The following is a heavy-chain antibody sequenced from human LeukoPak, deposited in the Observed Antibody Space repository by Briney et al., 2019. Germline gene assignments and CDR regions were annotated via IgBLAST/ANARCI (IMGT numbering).Heavy chain of an antibody. D-gene: IGHD1-1*01. CDR1: GFTFGDFA. J-gene: IGHJ4*02. Sequence: GGSLRLSCTASGFTFGDFAMNWVRQAPGKGLEGVGFVKTKVYGGTTEYAASVKGRFTISRDDSKAIAYLQMNSLKTEDTAVYYCTRDHRDDWNPGYYFDYWGQGTLVTVSS. CDR3: TRDHRDDWNPGYYFDY. CDR2: VKTKVYGGTT. V-gene: IGHV3-49*04.